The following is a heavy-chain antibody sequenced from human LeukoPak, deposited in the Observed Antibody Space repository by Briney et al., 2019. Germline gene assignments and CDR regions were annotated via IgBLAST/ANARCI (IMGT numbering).Heavy chain of an antibody. D-gene: IGHD3-10*01. CDR3: ARDGSGRSWFDP. V-gene: IGHV3-23*01. CDR2: ISGSGGST. CDR1: GFTFSSYA. J-gene: IGHJ5*02. Sequence: PGGSLRLSCAASGFTFSSYAMSWVRQAPGKGLEWVSAISGSGGSTYYADSVKGRFTISRDNSKDTLYLQMNSLRAEDAAVYYCARDGSGRSWFDPWGQGTLVTVSS.